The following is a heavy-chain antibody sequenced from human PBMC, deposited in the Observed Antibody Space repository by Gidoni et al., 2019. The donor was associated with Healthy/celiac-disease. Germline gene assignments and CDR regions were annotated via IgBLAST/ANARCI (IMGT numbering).Heavy chain of an antibody. CDR3: AREWLRLDYYYGMDV. CDR1: GFTFSSYG. V-gene: IGHV3-33*01. CDR2: RWYDGSNK. Sequence: QVQLVESGGGVVQPGRSLRLSCAASGFTFSSYGMHWVRQAPGKGLEWVAVRWYDGSNKYYADSVKGRFTISRDNSKNTLYLQMNSLRAEDTAVYYCAREWLRLDYYYGMDVWGQGTTVTVSS. J-gene: IGHJ6*02. D-gene: IGHD5-12*01.